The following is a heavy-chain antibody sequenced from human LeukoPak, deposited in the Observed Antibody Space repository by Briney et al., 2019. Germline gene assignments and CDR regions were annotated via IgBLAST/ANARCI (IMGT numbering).Heavy chain of an antibody. CDR3: ARASGGILDY. CDR1: GFTFSSYN. V-gene: IGHV3-48*04. J-gene: IGHJ4*02. CDR2: ISSSGSTI. Sequence: GGSLRLSCAASGFTFSSYNMNWVRQAPGKGLEWVSYISSSGSTIYYADSVKGRFTISRDNAKKSLYLQMNSLRVDDTALYYCARASGGILDYWGQGTLVTVSS. D-gene: IGHD2-15*01.